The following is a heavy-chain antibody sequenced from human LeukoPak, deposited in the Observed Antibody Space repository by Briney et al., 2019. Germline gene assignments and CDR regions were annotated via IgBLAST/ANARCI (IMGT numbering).Heavy chain of an antibody. CDR1: GYTFTGYY. J-gene: IGHJ6*03. Sequence: APVKVSCKASGYTFTGYYMHWVRQAPGQGLEWMGWINPNSGGTNYAQKFQGRVTMTRDTSISTAYMELSRLRSDYTAVYYCARDGVRIAVAAPSSYYYYYMDVWGKGTTVTISS. D-gene: IGHD6-19*01. V-gene: IGHV1-2*02. CDR2: INPNSGGT. CDR3: ARDGVRIAVAAPSSYYYYYMDV.